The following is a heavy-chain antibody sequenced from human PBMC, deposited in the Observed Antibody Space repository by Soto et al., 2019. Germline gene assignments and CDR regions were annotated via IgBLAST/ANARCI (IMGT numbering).Heavy chain of an antibody. D-gene: IGHD2-15*01. CDR3: VRCYCIVGSCYACWHFDL. Sequence: ASVKVSCKASGYTFSDYAMSWVRQAPGQGLEWMGWISASTGKTDQTQNFQGRVVLTLDTSTNTAYMELRSLTSDDTALYYCVRCYCIVGSCYACWHFDLWGRGTLVTVSS. V-gene: IGHV1-18*01. CDR1: GYTFSDYA. J-gene: IGHJ2*01. CDR2: ISASTGKT.